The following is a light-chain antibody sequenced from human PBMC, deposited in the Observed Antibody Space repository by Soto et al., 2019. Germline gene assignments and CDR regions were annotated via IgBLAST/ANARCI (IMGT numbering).Light chain of an antibody. CDR1: QTISSW. Sequence: VQITQSSSTGSGSIGERVNITGLASQTISSWLAWYQQKPGKATKLLIYKASTLKSGVPSRFSGSGSGTDFTLTIRSLQPEAFATYYCQQSYSTPETVGQGTKVDNK. J-gene: IGKJ1*01. CDR3: QQSYSTPET. CDR2: KAS. V-gene: IGKV1-5*03.